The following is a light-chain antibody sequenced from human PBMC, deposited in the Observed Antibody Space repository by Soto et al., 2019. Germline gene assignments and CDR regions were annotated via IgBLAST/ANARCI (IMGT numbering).Light chain of an antibody. CDR3: QQRYTTPLT. V-gene: IGKV1-39*01. J-gene: IGKJ5*01. Sequence: DIQMTQSPSSLSASVGDRVTITCRASQSIRRDLNWCQQKPGKAPNLLIYGASSLQSGVPSRFSGSGSGTDFTLTISSLQPEDFATYYCQQRYTTPLTFGQGTRLEIK. CDR2: GAS. CDR1: QSIRRD.